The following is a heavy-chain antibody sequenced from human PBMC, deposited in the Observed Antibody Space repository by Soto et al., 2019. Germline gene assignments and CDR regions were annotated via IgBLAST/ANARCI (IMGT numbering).Heavy chain of an antibody. CDR2: IIPISGTA. J-gene: IGHJ6*02. CDR1: GGTFSSYA. Sequence: QVQLVQSGAEVKKPGSSVKVSCKASGGTFSSYAISWVRQAPGQGLEWMGGIIPISGTANYAQKFQGRVTITADESTSTAYTELSSLRSEDTAVYYCASSQGSSTSLEIYYYYYYGMDVWGQGTTVTVSS. V-gene: IGHV1-69*01. CDR3: ASSQGSSTSLEIYYYYYYGMDV. D-gene: IGHD2-2*01.